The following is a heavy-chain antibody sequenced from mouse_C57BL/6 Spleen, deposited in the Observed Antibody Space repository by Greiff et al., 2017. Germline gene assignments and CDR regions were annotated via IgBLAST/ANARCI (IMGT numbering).Heavy chain of an antibody. CDR1: GYSITSGYY. J-gene: IGHJ3*01. V-gene: IGHV3-6*01. Sequence: EVKLQESGPGLVKPSQSLSLTCSVTGYSITSGYYWNWIRQFPGNKLEWMGYISYDGSNNYNPSLKNRISITRDTSKNQFFLKLNSVTTEDTATYYCARGDTTGFAYWGQGTLVTVSA. CDR2: ISYDGSN. D-gene: IGHD1-1*01. CDR3: ARGDTTGFAY.